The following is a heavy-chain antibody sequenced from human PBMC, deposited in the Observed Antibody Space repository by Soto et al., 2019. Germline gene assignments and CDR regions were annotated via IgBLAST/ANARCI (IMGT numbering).Heavy chain of an antibody. Sequence: GGSLRLSCAASGFTFSDYYMSWIRQAPGKGLEWVSYISSSGSTIYYADSVKGRFTISRDNAKNSLYLQMNSLRAEDTAVYYCARAPMSGGSTIFGVVINPPGYYYYMDVWGKGTTVTVSS. CDR1: GFTFSDYY. CDR2: ISSSGSTI. J-gene: IGHJ6*03. CDR3: ARAPMSGGSTIFGVVINPPGYYYYMDV. D-gene: IGHD3-3*01. V-gene: IGHV3-11*01.